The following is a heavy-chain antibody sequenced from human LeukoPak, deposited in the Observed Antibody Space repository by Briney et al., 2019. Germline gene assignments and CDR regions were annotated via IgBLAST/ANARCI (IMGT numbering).Heavy chain of an antibody. Sequence: PSETLSLTCAVYGGSFSGYYWSWIRQPPGKGLEWIGEINHSGSTNHNPSLKSRVTISVDTSENQFSLKLSSVTAADTAVYYCARGSRYYGSGSYPIKRRCYFDYWGQGTLVTVSS. D-gene: IGHD3-10*01. CDR2: INHSGST. CDR1: GGSFSGYY. J-gene: IGHJ4*02. CDR3: ARGSRYYGSGSYPIKRRCYFDY. V-gene: IGHV4-34*01.